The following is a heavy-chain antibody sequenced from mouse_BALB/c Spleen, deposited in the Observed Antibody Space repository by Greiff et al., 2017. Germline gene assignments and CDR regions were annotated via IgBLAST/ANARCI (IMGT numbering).Heavy chain of an antibody. J-gene: IGHJ3*01. V-gene: IGHV3-2*02. CDR3: ARSRDYGNFLFAY. CDR2: ISYSGST. D-gene: IGHD2-1*01. CDR1: GYSITSDYA. Sequence: VQLKQSGPGLVKPSQSLSLTCTVTGYSITSDYAWNWIRQFPGNKLEWMGYISYSGSTSYNPSLKSRISITRDTSKNQFFLQLNSVTTEDTATYYCARSRDYGNFLFAYWGQGTLVTVSA.